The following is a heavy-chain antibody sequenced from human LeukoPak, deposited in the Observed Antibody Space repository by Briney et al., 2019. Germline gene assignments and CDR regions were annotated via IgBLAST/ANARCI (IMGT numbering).Heavy chain of an antibody. J-gene: IGHJ5*01. D-gene: IGHD2-2*01. CDR2: INAGNGNT. Sequence: ASVKVSCKASGYTFTSYGISWVRRAPGQRLEWMGWINAGNGNTKYSQEFQGRVTITRDTSASTAYMELSSLRSEDMAVYYCAKDRHALGRYCSSTSCFPFDSWGQGTLVTVSS. V-gene: IGHV1-3*03. CDR3: AKDRHALGRYCSSTSCFPFDS. CDR1: GYTFTSYG.